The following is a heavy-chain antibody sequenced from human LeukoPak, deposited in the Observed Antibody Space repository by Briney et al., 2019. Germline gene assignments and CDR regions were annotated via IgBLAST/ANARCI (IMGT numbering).Heavy chain of an antibody. V-gene: IGHV1-2*02. J-gene: IGHJ4*02. CDR2: INPNSGGT. Sequence: GASVKVSCKGSVYTFTGYFMHWGRHAPGQGLEWMGWINPNSGGTNYAQKFQGRVTMTRDTSISTAYMELSSLRSDDTAVYYCARGGILLWFLVDYWVEGTLVTVSS. D-gene: IGHD5-18*01. CDR1: VYTFTGYF. CDR3: ARGGILLWFLVDY.